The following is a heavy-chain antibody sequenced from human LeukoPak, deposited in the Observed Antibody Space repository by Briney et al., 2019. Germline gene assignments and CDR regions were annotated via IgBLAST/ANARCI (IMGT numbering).Heavy chain of an antibody. D-gene: IGHD3-3*01. CDR3: ARANRLLEWSNNWFDP. CDR1: GGTFSSYA. J-gene: IGHJ5*02. V-gene: IGHV1-69*05. Sequence: SVTVSCKASGGTFSSYAISWVRQAPGQGLEWMGGIIPIFGTANYAQKFQGRVTITTDESTSTAYMELSSLRSEDTAVYYCARANRLLEWSNNWFDPWGQGTLVTASS. CDR2: IIPIFGTA.